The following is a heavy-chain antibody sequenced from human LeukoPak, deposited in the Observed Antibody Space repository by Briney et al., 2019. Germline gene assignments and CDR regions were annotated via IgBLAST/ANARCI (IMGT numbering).Heavy chain of an antibody. CDR2: ISGSSSTI. J-gene: IGHJ4*02. CDR1: GFTFSTHS. V-gene: IGHV3-48*01. Sequence: PGGSLRLSCAASGFTFSTHSMNWVRQAPGKGLEWVSYISGSSSTIYYADSVKGRFTISRDNAKNLLYLEMNSLRAEDTAVYYCASRWSLDYWGQGTLVTVSS. D-gene: IGHD4-23*01. CDR3: ASRWSLDY.